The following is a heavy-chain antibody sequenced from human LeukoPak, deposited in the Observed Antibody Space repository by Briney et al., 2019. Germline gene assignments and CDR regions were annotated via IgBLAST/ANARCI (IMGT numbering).Heavy chain of an antibody. V-gene: IGHV3-21*01. D-gene: IGHD3-9*01. CDR1: GFTFSTYS. CDR3: ARDRYFDWLGEWFDP. CDR2: ISSGSSFI. J-gene: IGHJ5*02. Sequence: GGSLRLSCAASGFTFSTYSMNWVRQAPGKGLEWVSSISSGSSFIYYADSVKGRFTISRDNAKNSLYLQMNSLRAEDTAVYYCARDRYFDWLGEWFDPWGQGTLVTVSS.